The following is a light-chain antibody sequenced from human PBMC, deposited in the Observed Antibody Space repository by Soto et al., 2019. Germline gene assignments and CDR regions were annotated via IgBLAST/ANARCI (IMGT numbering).Light chain of an antibody. CDR3: CSFAGSGSPYV. CDR1: TSDVGSYSL. V-gene: IGLV2-23*02. J-gene: IGLJ1*01. Sequence: QSALTQPASASGSPGQSITISCTGATSDVGSYSLVSWYQQHPGKVPKLLIYEVTKRPSGVSNRFSGSKSGNTASLTISGLQAEDEADYYCCSFAGSGSPYVFGTGTKLTVL. CDR2: EVT.